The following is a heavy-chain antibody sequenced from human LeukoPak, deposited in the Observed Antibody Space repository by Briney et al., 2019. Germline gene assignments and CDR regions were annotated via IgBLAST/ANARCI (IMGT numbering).Heavy chain of an antibody. D-gene: IGHD6-19*01. Sequence: PSETLSLTCTVSGGSISSYYWSWIRQPPGKGLEWIGYIYYSGSTNYNPSLKSRVTISVDTSKNQFSLKLSSVTAADTAVYYCARDKRSGYSSGWYHDYWGQGTLVTVSS. J-gene: IGHJ4*02. CDR1: GGSISSYY. CDR3: ARDKRSGYSSGWYHDY. CDR2: IYYSGST. V-gene: IGHV4-59*01.